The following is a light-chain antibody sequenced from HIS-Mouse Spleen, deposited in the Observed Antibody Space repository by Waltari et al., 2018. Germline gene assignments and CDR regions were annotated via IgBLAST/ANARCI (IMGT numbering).Light chain of an antibody. Sequence: QSALTQPASVSGSPGPSIPISCTGTSSDAGSYNLVSWYQQHPGKAPKLMIYEGSKRPSGVSNRFSGSKSGNTASLTISGLQAEDEADYYCCSYAGSSTVVFGGGTKLTVL. CDR2: EGS. V-gene: IGLV2-23*01. CDR3: CSYAGSSTVV. J-gene: IGLJ2*01. CDR1: SSDAGSYNL.